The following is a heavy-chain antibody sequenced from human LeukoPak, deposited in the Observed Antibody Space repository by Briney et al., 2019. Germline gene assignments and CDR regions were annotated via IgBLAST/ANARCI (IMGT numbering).Heavy chain of an antibody. Sequence: GGSLRLSCAASGFTFSSYAMSWVRQAPGKGLEWVSAISGSGGSTYYADSVKGRFTTSRDNSKNTLYLQMNSLRAEDTAVYYCAPTTAYDYGDYEAYWGQGTLVTVSS. V-gene: IGHV3-23*01. CDR2: ISGSGGST. CDR1: GFTFSSYA. J-gene: IGHJ4*02. D-gene: IGHD4-17*01. CDR3: APTTAYDYGDYEAY.